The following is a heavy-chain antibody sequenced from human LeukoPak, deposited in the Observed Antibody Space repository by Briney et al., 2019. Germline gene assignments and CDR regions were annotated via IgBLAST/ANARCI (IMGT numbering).Heavy chain of an antibody. CDR2: INRSDNST. D-gene: IGHD6-13*01. V-gene: IGHV1-46*01. CDR1: GYTFTSYY. J-gene: IGHJ3*02. CDR3: ARDLAMAAGGTGAFDI. Sequence: ASVKVSCKASGYTFTSYYMHWVRQAPGQGLEWRGIINRSDNSTIYAQKFQGRVTMTRDMYTSTVYMELSSLRSDDTAVYYCARDLAMAAGGTGAFDIWGQGTRVTVSS.